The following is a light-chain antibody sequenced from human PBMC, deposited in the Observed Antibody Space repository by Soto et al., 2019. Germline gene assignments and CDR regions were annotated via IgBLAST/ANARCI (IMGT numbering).Light chain of an antibody. Sequence: DIQMTQSPSTLSASVGDRVTISCRASQSVSAWLAWYQQKPGKAPKLLISDASSLKSGVPSRFSGSGYGTDFTLTISRLEPEDFAVYYCQHYGSSWTFGQGTKVDIK. CDR2: DAS. V-gene: IGKV1-5*01. J-gene: IGKJ1*01. CDR1: QSVSAW. CDR3: QHYGSSWT.